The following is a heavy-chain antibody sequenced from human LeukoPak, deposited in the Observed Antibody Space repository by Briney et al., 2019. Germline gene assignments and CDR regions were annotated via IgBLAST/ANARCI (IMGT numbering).Heavy chain of an antibody. CDR1: GFTFSNYA. CDR3: ASLKYGDHDY. J-gene: IGHJ4*02. CDR2: ISGSTGST. Sequence: GGSLRLSCAASGFTFSNYATNWVRQAPGKGLEWVSLISGSTGSTYYADSVKGRFSISRDNSKNTVYLQMNSLRVEDTGVYYCASLKYGDHDYWGQGTLVTVSS. V-gene: IGHV3-23*01. D-gene: IGHD4-17*01.